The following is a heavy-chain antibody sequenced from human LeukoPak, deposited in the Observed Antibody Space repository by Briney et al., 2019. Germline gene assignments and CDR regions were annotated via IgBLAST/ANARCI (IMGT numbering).Heavy chain of an antibody. Sequence: GGSLRLSCAASGFTFSDYYMSWIRQAPGKGLEWVSYISSSRSNIYYADSVKGRFTISRDNAKNSLYLQMNSLRAEDTAVYYCARHLSGITGYTYGRGIDYWGQGTLVTVSS. CDR3: ARHLSGITGYTYGRGIDY. CDR1: GFTFSDYY. V-gene: IGHV3-11*04. J-gene: IGHJ4*02. CDR2: ISSSRSNI. D-gene: IGHD5-18*01.